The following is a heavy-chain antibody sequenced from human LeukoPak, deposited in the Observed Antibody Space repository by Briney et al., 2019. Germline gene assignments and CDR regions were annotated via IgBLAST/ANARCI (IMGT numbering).Heavy chain of an antibody. D-gene: IGHD2-15*01. J-gene: IGHJ3*02. CDR2: IYSGGST. Sequence: GGSLRLSCAASGFTVSSNYMSWVRQAPGKGLEWVSVIYSGGSTYYADSVKGRFTISRDNSKNTLYPQMNSLRAEDTAVYYCARVGSGAGMDDAFDIWGQGTMVTVSS. V-gene: IGHV3-66*01. CDR1: GFTVSSNY. CDR3: ARVGSGAGMDDAFDI.